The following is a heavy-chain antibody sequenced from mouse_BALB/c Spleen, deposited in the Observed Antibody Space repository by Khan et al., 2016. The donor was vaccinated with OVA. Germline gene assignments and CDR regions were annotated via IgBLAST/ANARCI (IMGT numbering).Heavy chain of an antibody. Sequence: VPLKESGPGLVAPSQSLSITCTVSGFSLYSYSVHWVRQPPGKGLEWLGMIWSGGSTAYNSALTSRLSISKDNSKTQVFLKMNSLQTGDTAMYYCARKKYGNYVSLDYWGQGTSVTVSS. CDR1: GFSLYSYS. D-gene: IGHD2-10*02. J-gene: IGHJ4*01. V-gene: IGHV2-6-4*01. CDR3: ARKKYGNYVSLDY. CDR2: IWSGGST.